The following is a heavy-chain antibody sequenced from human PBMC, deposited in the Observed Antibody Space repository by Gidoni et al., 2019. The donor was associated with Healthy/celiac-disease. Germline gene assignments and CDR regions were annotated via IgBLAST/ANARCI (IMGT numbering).Heavy chain of an antibody. CDR3: ARGRRGKWGLLPEHYFDY. Sequence: QVQLAQSGAEVKKPGASVKVSCKASGYTFNGYYMHWVRQAPGQGLEWMGWINPNSGGTNYAQKFQGRVTMTRDTSISTAYMELSRLRSDDTAVYYCARGRRGKWGLLPEHYFDYWGQGTLVTVSS. CDR1: GYTFNGYY. J-gene: IGHJ4*02. D-gene: IGHD1-26*01. V-gene: IGHV1-2*02. CDR2: INPNSGGT.